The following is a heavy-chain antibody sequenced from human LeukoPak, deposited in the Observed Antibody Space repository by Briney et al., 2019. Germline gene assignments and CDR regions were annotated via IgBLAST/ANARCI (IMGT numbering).Heavy chain of an antibody. V-gene: IGHV1-2*02. D-gene: IGHD2-2*01. J-gene: IGHJ6*03. CDR2: INPNSGGT. CDR3: ARDFREIGAVPAASPYYYMDV. CDR1: GYTFTGYY. Sequence: ASVKVSCKASGYTFTGYYMHWVRQAPGQGLEWMGWINPNSGGTNYAQKFQGRVTMTRDTSISTAYMEPSRLRSDDTAVYYCARDFREIGAVPAASPYYYMDVWGKGTTVTISS.